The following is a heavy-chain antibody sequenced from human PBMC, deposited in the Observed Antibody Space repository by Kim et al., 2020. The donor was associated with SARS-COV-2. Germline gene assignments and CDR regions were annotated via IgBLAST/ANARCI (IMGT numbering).Heavy chain of an antibody. CDR1: GFTFSDYY. CDR3: ARVLQGGNTYGYRDAFDI. V-gene: IGHV3-11*05. CDR2: ISSGASQT. Sequence: GGSLRLSCAASGFTFSDYYMSWIRQAPGKGLQWVSYISSGASQTNYADSLKGRFTISRDNAKKSLYLQVNSLTDDDTAVYYCARVLQGGNTYGYRDAFDIWGQGTMVTVSS. D-gene: IGHD5-18*01. J-gene: IGHJ3*02.